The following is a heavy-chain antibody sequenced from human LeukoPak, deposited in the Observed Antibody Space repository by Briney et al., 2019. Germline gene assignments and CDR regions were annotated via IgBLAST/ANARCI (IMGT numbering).Heavy chain of an antibody. V-gene: IGHV3-9*03. D-gene: IGHD6-13*01. J-gene: IGHJ4*02. Sequence: GRSLRLSCAASGFTFDDYAMHWVRQAPGKGLEWVSGISWNSGSIGYADSVKGRFTISRDNAKNSLYLQMNSLRAEDMALYYCAKDSWSSSSWSFDDWGQGTLVTVSS. CDR3: AKDSWSSSSWSFDD. CDR2: ISWNSGSI. CDR1: GFTFDDYA.